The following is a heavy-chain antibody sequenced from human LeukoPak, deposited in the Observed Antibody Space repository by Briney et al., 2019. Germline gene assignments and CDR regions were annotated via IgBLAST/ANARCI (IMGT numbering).Heavy chain of an antibody. D-gene: IGHD6-19*01. CDR1: GYSFTSYW. J-gene: IGHJ1*01. CDR3: ARPLRPPGYSSGWYFQH. CDR2: IYPGDSDT. V-gene: IGHV5-51*01. Sequence: GESLKISCKGSGYSFTSYWIGWVRQMPGKGLEWMGIIYPGDSDTRYSPSFQGQVTISADKSISTAYLQWSSLKASDTVMYYCARPLRPPGYSSGWYFQHWGQGTLVTVSS.